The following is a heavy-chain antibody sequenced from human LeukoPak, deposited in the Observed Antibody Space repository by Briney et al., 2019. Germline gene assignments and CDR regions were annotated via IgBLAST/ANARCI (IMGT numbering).Heavy chain of an antibody. J-gene: IGHJ4*02. CDR2: INHSGST. V-gene: IGHV4-34*01. CDR3: ARGKLTEFDY. D-gene: IGHD1-14*01. Sequence: SETLSLTCAVYGGSFSGYYGSWIRQPPGKGLEWIGEINHSGSTYYNPSLKSRVTISVDTSKNQFSLKLSSVTAADTAVYYCARGKLTEFDYWGQGTLVTVSS. CDR1: GGSFSGYY.